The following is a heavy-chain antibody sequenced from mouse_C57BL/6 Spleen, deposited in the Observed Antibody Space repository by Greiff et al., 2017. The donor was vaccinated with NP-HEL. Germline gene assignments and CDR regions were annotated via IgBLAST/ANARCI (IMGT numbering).Heavy chain of an antibody. CDR1: GYSITSGYY. J-gene: IGHJ4*01. D-gene: IGHD3-3*01. CDR3: ARLGQDYAMDY. Sequence: EVQLVESGPGLVKPSQSLSLTCSVTGYSITSGYYWNWIRQFPGNKLEWMGYISYDGSNNYNPSLKNRISITRDTSKNQFFLKLNSVTTEDTATYYCARLGQDYAMDYWGQGTSVTVSS. CDR2: ISYDGSN. V-gene: IGHV3-6*01.